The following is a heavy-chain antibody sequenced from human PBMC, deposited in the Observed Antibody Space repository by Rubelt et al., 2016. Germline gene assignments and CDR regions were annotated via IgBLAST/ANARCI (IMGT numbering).Heavy chain of an antibody. D-gene: IGHD1-26*01. CDR2: IKTNTGNP. V-gene: IGHV7-4-1*02. CDR3: AREGGTDGMDV. Sequence: QVQLVQSGAEVKKPGASVKVSCKASGYTFTSYAMNWVRQAPGQGLEWMGWIKTNTGNPTYAQGFTGRFGFSLDTSLGPGYLPISSLDAEDSAVYYCAREGGTDGMDVWGQGSTVTVSS. J-gene: IGHJ6*02. CDR1: GYTFTSYA.